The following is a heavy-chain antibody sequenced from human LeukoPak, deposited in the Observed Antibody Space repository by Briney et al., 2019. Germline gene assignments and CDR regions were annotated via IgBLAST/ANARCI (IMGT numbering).Heavy chain of an antibody. J-gene: IGHJ4*02. CDR3: ARGNVGESYYFDY. Sequence: SETLSFTCAVYGGSFSGYYWSWIRQPPGKGLEWIGEINHSGSTNYNPSLKSRVTISVDTSKNQFSLKLSSVTAADTAVYYCARGNVGESYYFDYWGQGTLVTVSS. CDR1: GGSFSGYY. CDR2: INHSGST. V-gene: IGHV4-34*01. D-gene: IGHD3-10*01.